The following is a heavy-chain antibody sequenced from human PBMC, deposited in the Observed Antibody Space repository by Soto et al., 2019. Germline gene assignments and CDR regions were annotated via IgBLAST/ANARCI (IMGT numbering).Heavy chain of an antibody. J-gene: IGHJ6*03. CDR1: GFTFSSYW. V-gene: IGHV3-7*03. Sequence: PGGSLRLSCAASGFTFSSYWMSWVRQAPGKGLEWVANIKQDGSEKYYVDSVKGRFTISRDNAKNSLYLQMNRLRSDDTAVYYCARDSSSGYDLPGPDYYMDVWGKGTTVTVSS. D-gene: IGHD5-12*01. CDR3: ARDSSSGYDLPGPDYYMDV. CDR2: IKQDGSEK.